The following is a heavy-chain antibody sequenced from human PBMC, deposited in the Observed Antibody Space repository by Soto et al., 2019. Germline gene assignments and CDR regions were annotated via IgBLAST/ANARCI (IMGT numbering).Heavy chain of an antibody. CDR2: INPSGGST. V-gene: IGHV1-46*01. D-gene: IGHD3-22*01. Sequence: ASLKVSCKASGYTFTSYYMHWVRQAPGQGLEWMGIINPSGGSTRYAQKFQGRVTMTRDTSTSTVYMELSSLRSEDTAVYYCAGDPDSHYNDSHASYYPWGQGTLVTVSS. CDR3: AGDPDSHYNDSHASYYP. CDR1: GYTFTSYY. J-gene: IGHJ5*02.